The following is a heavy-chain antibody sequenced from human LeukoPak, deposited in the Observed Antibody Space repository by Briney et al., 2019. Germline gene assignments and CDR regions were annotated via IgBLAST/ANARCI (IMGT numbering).Heavy chain of an antibody. D-gene: IGHD3-9*01. CDR3: AKHAGRTQTGYYAYFDY. CDR1: GFTFSSYG. CDR2: ISGSGGST. V-gene: IGHV3-23*01. J-gene: IGHJ4*02. Sequence: GGSLRLSCAASGFTFSSYGMSWVRQAPGKGLEWVSSISGSGGSTYYADSVKGRFTISRDNSKNTLYLQMNSLRAEDTAVYYCAKHAGRTQTGYYAYFDYWGQGTLVTVSS.